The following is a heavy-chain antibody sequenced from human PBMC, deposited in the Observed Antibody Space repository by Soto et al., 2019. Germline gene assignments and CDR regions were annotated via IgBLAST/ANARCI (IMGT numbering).Heavy chain of an antibody. CDR2: IYYSGST. J-gene: IGHJ4*02. D-gene: IGHD2-15*01. Sequence: QVQLQESGPGLVKPSQTLSLTCTVSGGSISSGGYYWSWIRQHPGKGLEWIGYIYYSGSTYYNPSLKRRVTISVDPSKNQFSLKLSSVTAADTAVYYWAREPMVCSGGRCYFDYWGQGTLVTVSS. CDR3: AREPMVCSGGRCYFDY. CDR1: GGSISSGGYY. V-gene: IGHV4-31*03.